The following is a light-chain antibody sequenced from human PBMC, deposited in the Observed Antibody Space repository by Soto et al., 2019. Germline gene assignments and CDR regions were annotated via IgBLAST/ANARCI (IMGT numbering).Light chain of an antibody. V-gene: IGLV2-8*01. CDR1: SRDVGGYNF. CDR3: SSYGGSNNLV. Sequence: QSALTQPPSASGSPGQSVTISCTGTSRDVGGYNFVSWYQQHLGKAPKLMIHEVTKRPSGVPDRFSASKSGSTASLTVSGLQAEDEADYYCSSYGGSNNLVFGGGTKLTVL. J-gene: IGLJ2*01. CDR2: EVT.